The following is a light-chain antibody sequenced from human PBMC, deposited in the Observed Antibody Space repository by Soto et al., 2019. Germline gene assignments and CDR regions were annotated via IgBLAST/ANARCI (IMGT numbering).Light chain of an antibody. J-gene: IGLJ2*01. CDR2: EVS. Sequence: QSALTQPASVSGSPGQSIIISCTGTSSDVGGYNYVSWYQHHPGKAPKLMIYEVSHRPSGASNRFSGSKSGNTASLTISGLQAEDEADYYCSSYTSISTLVFGGGTKLTVL. V-gene: IGLV2-14*01. CDR1: SSDVGGYNY. CDR3: SSYTSISTLV.